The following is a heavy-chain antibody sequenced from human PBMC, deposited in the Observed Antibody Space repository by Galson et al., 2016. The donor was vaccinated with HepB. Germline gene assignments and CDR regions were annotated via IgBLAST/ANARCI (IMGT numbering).Heavy chain of an antibody. V-gene: IGHV3-43*01. D-gene: IGHD1-26*01. CDR2: IGWNGGST. J-gene: IGHJ4*02. Sequence: SLRLSCATSGFTFDDYTMHWVRQPPGKGPEWISLIGWNGGSTSYADSVKGRFTIPRDNSKNSLYLQMDSLRPEDTALYFCAKDRSGSYFEFDQRGQGTLVTVSS. CDR1: GFTFDDYT. CDR3: AKDRSGSYFEFDQ.